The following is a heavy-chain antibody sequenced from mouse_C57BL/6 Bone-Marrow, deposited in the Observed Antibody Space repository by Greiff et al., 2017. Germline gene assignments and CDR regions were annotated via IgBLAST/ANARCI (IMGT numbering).Heavy chain of an antibody. D-gene: IGHD3-2*02. V-gene: IGHV1-26*01. CDR2: INPNNGGT. CDR1: GYTFTDYY. Sequence: EVHLQQSGPELVKPGASVKISCKASGYTFTDYYMNWVKQSHGKSLEWIGDINPNNGGTSYNQKFKGKATLTVDKSSSTAYMELRSLTSEDSTVYYCAVDSSGYWFAYWGQGTLVTVSA. CDR3: AVDSSGYWFAY. J-gene: IGHJ3*01.